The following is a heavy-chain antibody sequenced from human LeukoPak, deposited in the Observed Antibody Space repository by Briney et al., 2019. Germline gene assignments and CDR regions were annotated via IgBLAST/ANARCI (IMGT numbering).Heavy chain of an antibody. V-gene: IGHV3-33*01. CDR2: IWYDGSNK. Sequence: GGSLRLSCAASGFTFSSYGMHWVRQAPGKGLEWVAVIWYDGSNKYYADSVKGRFTISRDNSKNTLYLQMNSLRAEDTAVYYCASDRSGYSDAFDIWGQGTMVTVSS. CDR1: GFTFSSYG. D-gene: IGHD6-13*01. CDR3: ASDRSGYSDAFDI. J-gene: IGHJ3*02.